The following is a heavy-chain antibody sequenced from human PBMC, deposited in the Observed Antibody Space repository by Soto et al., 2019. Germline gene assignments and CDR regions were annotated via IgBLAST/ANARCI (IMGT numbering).Heavy chain of an antibody. CDR2: ISSSSSYI. D-gene: IGHD2-2*01. CDR3: ARGFPADTPNFDY. J-gene: IGHJ4*02. Sequence: PGGSLRLSCAASGFTFSSYSMNWVRQAPGKGLEWVSSISSSSSYIYYADSVKGRFTISRDNAKNSLYLQMNSLRAEDTAVYYCARGFPADTPNFDYWGQGTLVTVSS. CDR1: GFTFSSYS. V-gene: IGHV3-21*01.